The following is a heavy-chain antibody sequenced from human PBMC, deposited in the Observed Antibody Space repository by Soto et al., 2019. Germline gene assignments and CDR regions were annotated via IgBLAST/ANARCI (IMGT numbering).Heavy chain of an antibody. CDR2: ISAYNGNT. J-gene: IGHJ4*02. D-gene: IGHD3-3*01. CDR3: ARDFLRFLEWLSSPPFDY. Sequence: ASVKVSCKASGYTFTSYGISWVRQAPGQGLEWMGWISAYNGNTNYAQKLQGRVTMTTDTSTSTAYMELRSLRSDDTAVYYCARDFLRFLEWLSSPPFDYWGQGTLVTVS. V-gene: IGHV1-18*01. CDR1: GYTFTSYG.